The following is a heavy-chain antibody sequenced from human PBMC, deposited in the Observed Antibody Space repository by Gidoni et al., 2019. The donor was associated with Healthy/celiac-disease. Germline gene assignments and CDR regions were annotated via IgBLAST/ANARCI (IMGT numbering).Heavy chain of an antibody. CDR3: ARRVVTRVFSWFDP. CDR1: GRSIRISSYH. J-gene: IGHJ5*02. Sequence: QLHLQESSPELVTPSATLSLTCTVPGRSIRISSYHWGWLRQPPGKGLEWMASIYYSGSTYYNPDLKSRGSISVETNKKQFSLKLSSRTGADAAVDYCARRVVTRVFSWFDPWGQGTLVTVSS. CDR2: IYYSGST. D-gene: IGHD2-21*02. V-gene: IGHV4-39*01.